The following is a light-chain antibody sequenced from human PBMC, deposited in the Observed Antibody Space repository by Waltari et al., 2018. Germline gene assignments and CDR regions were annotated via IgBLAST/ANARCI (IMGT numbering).Light chain of an antibody. J-gene: IGKJ2*01. CDR3: QQYNTWPGT. Sequence: EIVMTQSPVALSVSPGARATLSCRASQSVRSSLAWYQQRPGQTPRLVTNDVSTRANGIPARFSGSGSGTEFTLTISSLQSEDFAVYYCQQYNTWPGTFGQGTKLEIK. CDR1: QSVRSS. CDR2: DVS. V-gene: IGKV3-15*01.